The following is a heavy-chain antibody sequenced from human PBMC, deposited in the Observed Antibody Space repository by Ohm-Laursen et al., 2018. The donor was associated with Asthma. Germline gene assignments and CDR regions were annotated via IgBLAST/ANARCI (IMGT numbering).Heavy chain of an antibody. CDR2: ISWNSGSI. CDR1: GFTFDDYA. V-gene: IGHV3-9*01. D-gene: IGHD4-17*01. J-gene: IGHJ4*02. Sequence: SSLRLSCAASGFTFDDYAMHWVRQAPGKGLEWVSGISWNSGSIGYADSVKGRFTISRDNAKNTLYLQMNSLRAEDTAVYYCTRGGHYGSYFDYWGQGTLVTVSS. CDR3: TRGGHYGSYFDY.